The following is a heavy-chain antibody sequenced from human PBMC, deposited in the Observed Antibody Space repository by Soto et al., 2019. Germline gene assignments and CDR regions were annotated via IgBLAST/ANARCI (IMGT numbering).Heavy chain of an antibody. CDR2: ISAYNGNT. D-gene: IGHD6-13*01. J-gene: IGHJ4*02. CDR1: GYTFTSYG. CDR3: AREYVPGKDGYRSSWYKY. V-gene: IGHV1-18*01. Sequence: ASVKVSCKASGYTFTSYGISWVRQAPGQGLEWMGWISAYNGNTNYAQKLQGRVTMTTDTSTSTAYMELRSLRSDDTAVYYCAREYVPGKDGYRSSWYKYWGQGNLVTVSS.